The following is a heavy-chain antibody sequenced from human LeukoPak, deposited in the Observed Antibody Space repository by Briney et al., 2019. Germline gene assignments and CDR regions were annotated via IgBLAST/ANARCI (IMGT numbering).Heavy chain of an antibody. Sequence: ASVKVSCKASGYTFTSYAMNWVRQDPGQGLEWMGWINTNTGNPMYAQGFTGRFVFSLDTSVSTAYLQISSLEAEDTAIYYCAREAYGSGSYHFDYWGQGTLVTASS. CDR1: GYTFTSYA. D-gene: IGHD3-10*01. J-gene: IGHJ4*02. V-gene: IGHV7-4-1*02. CDR3: AREAYGSGSYHFDY. CDR2: INTNTGNP.